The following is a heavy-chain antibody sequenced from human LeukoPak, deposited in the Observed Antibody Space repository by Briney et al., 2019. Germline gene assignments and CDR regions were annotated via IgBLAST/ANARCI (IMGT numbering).Heavy chain of an antibody. J-gene: IGHJ4*02. V-gene: IGHV3-23*01. D-gene: IGHD6-19*01. CDR1: GFTFSDYY. CDR3: YLDY. CDR2: ISGSADST. Sequence: PGGSLRLSCAASGFTFSDYYMSWVRQAPGKGLVWVSAISGSADSTYYADSVKGRFTISRDNSKNTLYLQMNSQRVEDTAVSGWYLDYWGQGTLVTVSS.